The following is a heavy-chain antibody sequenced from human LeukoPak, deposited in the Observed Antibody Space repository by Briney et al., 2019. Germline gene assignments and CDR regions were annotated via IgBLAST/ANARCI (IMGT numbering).Heavy chain of an antibody. CDR1: GYTLSDYY. J-gene: IGHJ3*02. CDR3: ARPIRGSYVEDAFDM. CDR2: INPSSGGT. Sequence: ASVNVSCKTSGYTLSDYYLHWVRQAPGQGLEWMGWINPSSGGTKYVQKFQGRVTMTRDTSISTGYMELSRLRSDDTAVYYCARPIRGSYVEDAFDMWGQGTMVTVSA. V-gene: IGHV1-2*02. D-gene: IGHD1-26*01.